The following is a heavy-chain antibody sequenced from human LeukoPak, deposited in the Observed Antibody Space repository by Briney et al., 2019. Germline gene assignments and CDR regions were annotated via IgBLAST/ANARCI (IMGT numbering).Heavy chain of an antibody. CDR3: ASTTGLRLGELSFYNDY. Sequence: ASVKVSCKASGYTFTSYGISWVRQAPGQGLEWMGWMNPNSGNTGYAQKFQGRVTMTRNTSISTAYVELSSLRSEDTAVYYCASTTGLRLGELSFYNDYWGQGTLVTVSS. CDR1: GYTFTSYG. J-gene: IGHJ4*02. V-gene: IGHV1-8*02. CDR2: MNPNSGNT. D-gene: IGHD3-16*02.